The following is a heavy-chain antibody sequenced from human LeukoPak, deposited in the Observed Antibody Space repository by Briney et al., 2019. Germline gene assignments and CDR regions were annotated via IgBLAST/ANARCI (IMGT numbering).Heavy chain of an antibody. CDR2: IIPILGIA. D-gene: IGHD3-22*01. CDR3: ASDRTYYYDSSGYY. Sequence: SVKVSCKASGGTFSSYAISWVRQAPGQGLEWMGRIIPILGIANYAQKFQGRVTITADKSTSTAYMELSSLRSEDTAVYYCASDRTYYYDSSGYYWGQGTLVTVSS. V-gene: IGHV1-69*04. J-gene: IGHJ4*02. CDR1: GGTFSSYA.